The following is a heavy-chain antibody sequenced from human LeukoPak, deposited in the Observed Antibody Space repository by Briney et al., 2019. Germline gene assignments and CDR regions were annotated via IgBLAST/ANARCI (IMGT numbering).Heavy chain of an antibody. CDR3: ARGPNSNWSGLDF. CDR2: ISPTGSTT. D-gene: IGHD6-6*01. V-gene: IGHV3-74*01. Sequence: GGSLRLSCTASGFSFSGHWMHWARQLPGKGLVWVSRISPTGSTTSYADSVKGRFTVSRDNAKNTLYLQVSDLRAEDTAVYYCARGPNSNWSGLDFWGQGTLLTVSS. CDR1: GFSFSGHW. J-gene: IGHJ4*02.